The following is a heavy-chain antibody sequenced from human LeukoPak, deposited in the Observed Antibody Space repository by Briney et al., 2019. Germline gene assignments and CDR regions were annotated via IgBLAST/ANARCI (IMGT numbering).Heavy chain of an antibody. CDR1: GGSISSYY. V-gene: IGHV4-59*01. Sequence: SETLSLTCTVSGGSISSYYWSWIRQPPGKGLELIGYIYHSGSTNYNPSLKSRVTISVDRSKNHLSLKLSSVTAADTAVYYCARDVYYYDSSHSRAFDIWGQGTMVTVSS. D-gene: IGHD3-22*01. CDR2: IYHSGST. J-gene: IGHJ3*02. CDR3: ARDVYYYDSSHSRAFDI.